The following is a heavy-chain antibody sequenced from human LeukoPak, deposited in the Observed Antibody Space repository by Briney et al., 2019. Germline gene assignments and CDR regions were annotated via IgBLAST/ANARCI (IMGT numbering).Heavy chain of an antibody. D-gene: IGHD5-18*01. CDR2: IIPIFGTA. CDR1: GGTFSSYA. J-gene: IGHJ4*02. V-gene: IGHV1-69*13. Sequence: GASVKVSCKASGGTFSSYAISWVRQAPGQGLEWMGGIIPIFGTANYAQKFQGRVTITADESTSTAYMELSSLRSEDTAVYYCARAQSGGTAMVGFDYWGQGTLVTVSS. CDR3: ARAQSGGTAMVGFDY.